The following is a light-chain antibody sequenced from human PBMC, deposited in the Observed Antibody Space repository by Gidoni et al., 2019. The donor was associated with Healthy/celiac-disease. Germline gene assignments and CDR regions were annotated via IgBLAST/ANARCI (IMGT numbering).Light chain of an antibody. CDR3: QQSYSTPRT. CDR2: AAS. J-gene: IGKJ1*01. V-gene: IGKV1-39*01. CDR1: RSISSY. Sequence: ITQSPSSLSASVGDRATITCRASRSISSYLNWYQKKPGKTPKLLIYAASSLPSGVPSRFSGSGSGTDFTLTISRLQPEDFATYYCQQSYSTPRTFGQGTKVEIK.